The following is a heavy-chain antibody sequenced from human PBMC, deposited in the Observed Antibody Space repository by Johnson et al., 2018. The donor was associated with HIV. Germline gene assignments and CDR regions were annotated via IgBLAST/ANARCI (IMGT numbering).Heavy chain of an antibody. Sequence: QMLLVESGGGLVKPGGSLRLSCAASGFTFSDYYMSWVRQAPGKGLEWVSYISSSGSTLYYADSVKCRFTISSDNAKNSLYLQMNSLSAEDTAVYYCATRDPTHRPGVFDIWGQGTMVTVSS. V-gene: IGHV3-11*04. CDR2: ISSSGSTL. CDR1: GFTFSDYY. CDR3: ATRDPTHRPGVFDI. J-gene: IGHJ3*02. D-gene: IGHD1-14*01.